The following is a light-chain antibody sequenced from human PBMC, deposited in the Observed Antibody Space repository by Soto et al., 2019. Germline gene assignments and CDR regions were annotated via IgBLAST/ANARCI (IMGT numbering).Light chain of an antibody. CDR2: GAS. Sequence: EIVLTQSPGTLSLSPGERATLSCRASQSIKSSSLAWYQQRPGQAPRLLIYGASSRATGIPDKFSGSGSGTDFTLTISRLEHEDFDIYYCQQYGSSPRTLGQGTKVDIK. V-gene: IGKV3-20*01. CDR1: QSIKSSS. J-gene: IGKJ1*01. CDR3: QQYGSSPRT.